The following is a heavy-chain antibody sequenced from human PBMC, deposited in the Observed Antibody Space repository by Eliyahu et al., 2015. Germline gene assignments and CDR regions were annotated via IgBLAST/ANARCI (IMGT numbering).Heavy chain of an antibody. D-gene: IGHD3-9*01. V-gene: IGHV3-23*01. CDR1: GFTFSSYA. CDR3: AKDLPYYDILTGYYFTGNFDY. Sequence: EVQLLESGGGLVQPGGSLRXSCAASGFTFSSYAMSWVRQAPGKGLEWVSAISGSGGSTYYADSVKGRFTISRDNSKNTLYLQMNSLRAEDTAVYYCAKDLPYYDILTGYYFTGNFDYWGQGTLVTVSS. J-gene: IGHJ4*02. CDR2: ISGSGGST.